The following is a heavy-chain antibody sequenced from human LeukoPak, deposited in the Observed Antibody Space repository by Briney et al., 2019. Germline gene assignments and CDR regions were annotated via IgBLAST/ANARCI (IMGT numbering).Heavy chain of an antibody. CDR3: AREGSPGYCGGDCYYRHEADAFDI. V-gene: IGHV4-61*01. CDR1: GGSISSGSYY. CDR2: IYYSGST. J-gene: IGHJ3*02. D-gene: IGHD2-21*02. Sequence: PSETLSLTCTVSGGSISSGSYYWSWIRQPPGKGLEWIGYIYYSGSTNYNPTLKSRVTISVDTSKNQFSLKLSSVTAADTAVYYCAREGSPGYCGGDCYYRHEADAFDIWGQGTMVTVSS.